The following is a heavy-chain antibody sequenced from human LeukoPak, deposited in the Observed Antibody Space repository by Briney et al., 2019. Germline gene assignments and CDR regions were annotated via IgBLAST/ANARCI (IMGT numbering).Heavy chain of an antibody. D-gene: IGHD2-2*02. CDR2: ISSSSTTI. Sequence: GGSLRLSCAASGFTFSSYWMSWVRQAPGKGLEWVSYISSSSTTIYYAGSVEGRFTISRDNAKNSLYLQMNSLRAEDTAVYYCARSSSTSSYTYWGQGTLVTVSS. CDR1: GFTFSSYW. CDR3: ARSSSTSSYTY. V-gene: IGHV3-48*01. J-gene: IGHJ4*02.